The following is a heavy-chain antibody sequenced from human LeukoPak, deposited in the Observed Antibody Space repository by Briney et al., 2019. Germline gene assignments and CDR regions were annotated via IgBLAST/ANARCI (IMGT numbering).Heavy chain of an antibody. CDR3: ARGKFGVYYDSSGYSVFDY. J-gene: IGHJ4*02. CDR1: GFTFSSYS. D-gene: IGHD3-22*01. CDR2: ISSSSSSYI. V-gene: IGHV3-21*04. Sequence: KSGGSLRLSCAASGFTFSSYSMNWVRQAPGKGLEWVPSISSSSSSYIYYADSVKGRFTISRDNAKNSLYLQMNSLRAEDTALYYCARGKFGVYYDSSGYSVFDYWGQGTLVTVSS.